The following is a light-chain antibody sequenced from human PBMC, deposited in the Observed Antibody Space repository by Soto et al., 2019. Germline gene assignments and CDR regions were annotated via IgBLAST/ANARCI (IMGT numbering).Light chain of an antibody. CDR1: SSDVGAYDY. Sequence: QSALTQPASVSGSPGQSITISCTGTSSDVGAYDYVSWFQQHPGKAPKLIIYEVSYRPSGVSSRFSGSKSGNRASLTISGLRAEDEADYYCSSYTTRSTHVVFGGGTKLTVL. V-gene: IGLV2-14*01. CDR2: EVS. J-gene: IGLJ2*01. CDR3: SSYTTRSTHVV.